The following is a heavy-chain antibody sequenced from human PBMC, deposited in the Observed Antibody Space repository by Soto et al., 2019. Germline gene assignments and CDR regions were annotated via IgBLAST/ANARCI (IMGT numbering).Heavy chain of an antibody. D-gene: IGHD3-16*02. CDR2: IIPIFGTA. J-gene: IGHJ4*02. CDR3: AGSLGELSLYYFDY. CDR1: GGTFSSYA. V-gene: IGHV1-69*13. Sequence: ASVKVSCKASGGTFSSYAISWVRQAPGQGLEWMGGIIPIFGTANYAQKFQGRVTITADESTSTAYMELSSLRSEDTAVYYCAGSLGELSLYYFDYLGQGTLVTVSS.